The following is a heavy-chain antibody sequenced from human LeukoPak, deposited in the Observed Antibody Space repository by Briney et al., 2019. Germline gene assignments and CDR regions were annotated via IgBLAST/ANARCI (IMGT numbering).Heavy chain of an antibody. Sequence: SETLSLTCTVSGGSISSYYWSWIRQPPGKGLEWIGYTYYSGSTNYNPSLKSRVTISVDTSKNQFSLKLSSVTAADTAVYYCARTGIAAAHYYYGMDVWGQGTTVTVSS. CDR1: GGSISSYY. V-gene: IGHV4-59*08. D-gene: IGHD6-13*01. CDR3: ARTGIAAAHYYYGMDV. CDR2: TYYSGST. J-gene: IGHJ6*02.